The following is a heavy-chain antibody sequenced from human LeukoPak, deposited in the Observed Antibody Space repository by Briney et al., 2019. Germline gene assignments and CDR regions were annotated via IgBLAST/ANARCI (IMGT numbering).Heavy chain of an antibody. CDR3: AKIHGGYSSPAFKY. J-gene: IGHJ4*02. CDR2: ISGSGGST. Sequence: PGGSLRLSCAASGFSFSSYAMSWVRQGPGKGMEWVSAISGSGGSTYYADSVKGRFTISRDNSKNTLYLQMNSLRAEDTAVYYCAKIHGGYSSPAFKYWGQGTLVTVSS. V-gene: IGHV3-23*01. D-gene: IGHD5-18*01. CDR1: GFSFSSYA.